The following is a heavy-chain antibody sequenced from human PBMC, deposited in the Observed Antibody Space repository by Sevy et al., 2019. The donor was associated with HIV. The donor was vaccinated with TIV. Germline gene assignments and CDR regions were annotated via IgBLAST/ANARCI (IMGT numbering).Heavy chain of an antibody. Sequence: ASVKVSCKASGYFFTGYYIHWVRQAPGQGLEWMGRVNPDSGDTNYAQMFQGRVTMTRETSISTAYMELSRLRSDDTAVYYCAREEGWGSLYFDLWGRGTLVRSPQ. V-gene: IGHV1-2*06. D-gene: IGHD3-16*01. J-gene: IGHJ2*01. CDR1: GYFFTGYY. CDR2: VNPDSGDT. CDR3: AREEGWGSLYFDL.